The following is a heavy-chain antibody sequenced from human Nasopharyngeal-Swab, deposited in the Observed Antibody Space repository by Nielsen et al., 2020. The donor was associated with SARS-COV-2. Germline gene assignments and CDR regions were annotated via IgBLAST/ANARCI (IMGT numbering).Heavy chain of an antibody. D-gene: IGHD2-15*01. Sequence: SVKVSRKASGGTFSSYAISWVRQAPGQGLEWMGRIIPILGIANYAQKFQGRVTITADKSTSTAYMELSSLRSEDTAVYYCARSIGYCSGGSCYSGSHYYGMDVWGQGTTVTVSS. CDR2: IIPILGIA. CDR3: ARSIGYCSGGSCYSGSHYYGMDV. J-gene: IGHJ6*02. V-gene: IGHV1-69*04. CDR1: GGTFSSYA.